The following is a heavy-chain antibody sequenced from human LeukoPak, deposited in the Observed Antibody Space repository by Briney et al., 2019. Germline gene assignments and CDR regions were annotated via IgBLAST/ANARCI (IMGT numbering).Heavy chain of an antibody. J-gene: IGHJ4*02. D-gene: IGHD3-10*01. CDR2: IYYSGST. CDR3: ARGVSGSYPDDFDY. Sequence: SETLSLTCTVSGGSISSYYWSWIRQPPGKGLEWIGYIYYSGSTNYNPSLKSRVTISVDTSKNPFSLKLSSVTAADTAVYYCARGVSGSYPDDFDYWGQGTLVTVSS. V-gene: IGHV4-59*01. CDR1: GGSISSYY.